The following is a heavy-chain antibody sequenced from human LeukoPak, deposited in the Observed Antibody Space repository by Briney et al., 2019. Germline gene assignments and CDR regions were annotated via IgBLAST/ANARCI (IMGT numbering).Heavy chain of an antibody. J-gene: IGHJ4*02. V-gene: IGHV4-31*03. CDR3: ARRGRIYGYFDY. CDR2: IYYSGST. CDR1: GGSISSGGYY. Sequence: SETLSLTCTVSGGSISSGGYYWSWIRQHPGKGLEWIGYIYYSGSTYYNPSLKSRVTISVDTSKNQFSLKLSSVTAADTAVYYCARRGRIYGYFDYWGQGTLVTVSS. D-gene: IGHD2-15*01.